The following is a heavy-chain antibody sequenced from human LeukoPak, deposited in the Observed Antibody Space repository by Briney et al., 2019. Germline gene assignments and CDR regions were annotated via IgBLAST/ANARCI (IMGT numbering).Heavy chain of an antibody. V-gene: IGHV1-2*06. D-gene: IGHD1-26*01. J-gene: IGHJ6*03. CDR3: ASLYSGSYGAYYYMDV. Sequence: ASVKVSCKASGYTFTGYYMHWVRQAPGQGLEWMGRINPNSGGTNYAQKFQGRVTMTRDTSISTAYMELRSLRSDDTAVYYCASLYSGSYGAYYYMDVWGKGTTVTVSS. CDR1: GYTFTGYY. CDR2: INPNSGGT.